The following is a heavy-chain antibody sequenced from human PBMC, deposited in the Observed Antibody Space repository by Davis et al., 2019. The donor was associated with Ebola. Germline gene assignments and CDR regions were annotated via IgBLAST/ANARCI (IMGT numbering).Heavy chain of an antibody. V-gene: IGHV4-61*01. CDR3: ARGGCSSTSCYNRGLGAVDY. J-gene: IGHJ4*02. D-gene: IGHD2-2*02. Sequence: PSETLSLTCTVSGGSVSSGSYYWSWIRQPPGKGLEWIGYIYYSGSTNYNPSLKSRVTISVDTSKNQFSLKLSSVTAADTAVYYCARGGCSSTSCYNRGLGAVDYWGQGTLVTVSS. CDR1: GGSVSSGSYY. CDR2: IYYSGST.